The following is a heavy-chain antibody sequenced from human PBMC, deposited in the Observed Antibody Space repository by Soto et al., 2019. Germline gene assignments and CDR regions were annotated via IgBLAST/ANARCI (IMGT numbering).Heavy chain of an antibody. CDR3: AKDTSSSPYYMDV. CDR1: GFTFSSYA. Sequence: SLRLSCAASGFTFSSYAMHWVRQAPGKGLEWVAVISYDGSNKYYADFVKGRFTISRDNSKNTLYLQMNSLRAEDTAVYYCAKDTSSSPYYMDVWGKGTTVTVSS. D-gene: IGHD2-2*01. V-gene: IGHV3-30-3*02. J-gene: IGHJ6*03. CDR2: ISYDGSNK.